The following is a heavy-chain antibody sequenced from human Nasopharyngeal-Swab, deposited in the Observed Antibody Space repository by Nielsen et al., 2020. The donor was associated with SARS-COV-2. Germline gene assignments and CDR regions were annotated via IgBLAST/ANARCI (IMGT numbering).Heavy chain of an antibody. CDR2: INSDGTRT. CDR1: GFTFSSYW. CDR3: ARVDVHDAFDI. J-gene: IGHJ3*02. Sequence: ETLSLTCAASGFTFSSYWMHWVRQAPEKGLVWVSRINSDGTRTNYADSVKGRFTISRDNAKNTLYLQMNSLRAEDTAVYYCARVDVHDAFDIWGQGTMVTVSS. V-gene: IGHV3-74*01. D-gene: IGHD3-16*01.